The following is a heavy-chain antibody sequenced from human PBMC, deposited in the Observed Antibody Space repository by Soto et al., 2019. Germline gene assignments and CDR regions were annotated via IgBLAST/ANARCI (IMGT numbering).Heavy chain of an antibody. CDR2: ISGSGGST. Sequence: GGSLRLSCAASGFTFSSYAMSWVRQAPGKGLEWVSAISGSGGSTYYADSVKGRFTISRDNSKNTLYLQINSLRAEDTAVYYCAKDLGVGAYYYDSSGYYYYWGQGTLVTVSS. J-gene: IGHJ4*02. V-gene: IGHV3-23*01. CDR3: AKDLGVGAYYYDSSGYYYY. CDR1: GFTFSSYA. D-gene: IGHD3-22*01.